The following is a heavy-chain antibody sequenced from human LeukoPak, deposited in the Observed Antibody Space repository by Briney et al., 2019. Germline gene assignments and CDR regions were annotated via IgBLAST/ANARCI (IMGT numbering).Heavy chain of an antibody. Sequence: SETLSLTCTVSGGSISSYYWSWIRQPAGKGLEWIGRIYTSGSTNYNPSLKSRVTMSVDTSKNQFSLKLSSVTAADTAVYYCAREGMYYYDSSGYYSWDYYYYYCMDVWGKGTTVTVSS. V-gene: IGHV4-4*07. CDR2: IYTSGST. D-gene: IGHD3-22*01. J-gene: IGHJ6*03. CDR3: AREGMYYYDSSGYYSWDYYYYYCMDV. CDR1: GGSISSYY.